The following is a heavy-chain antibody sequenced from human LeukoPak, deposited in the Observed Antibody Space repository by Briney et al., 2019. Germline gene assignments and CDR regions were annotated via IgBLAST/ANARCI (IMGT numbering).Heavy chain of an antibody. V-gene: IGHV3-23*01. Sequence: QTGGSLRLSCAASGFTFSSYAMSWVRQAPGKGLEWVSAISGSGGSTYYADSVKGRFTISRDNSKNTLYLQMNSLRAEDTAVYYCAKAVLYDFWSGYYPDYWGRGTLVTVSS. CDR2: ISGSGGST. J-gene: IGHJ4*02. D-gene: IGHD3-3*01. CDR3: AKAVLYDFWSGYYPDY. CDR1: GFTFSSYA.